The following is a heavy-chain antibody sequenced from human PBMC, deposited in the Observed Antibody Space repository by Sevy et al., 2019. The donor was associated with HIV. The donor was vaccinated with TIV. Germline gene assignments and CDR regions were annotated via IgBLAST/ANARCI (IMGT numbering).Heavy chain of an antibody. D-gene: IGHD6-6*01. J-gene: IGHJ3*02. CDR3: AKATEYSSSDDAFDI. V-gene: IGHV3-53*01. Sequence: GGSLRLSCAASGFTVSSNYMSWVRQAPGKGLEWVSVIYSGGSRYYADSVKGRFTISRDNSKNTLYLQMNSLRAEDTDVYYCAKATEYSSSDDAFDIWGQGTMVTVSS. CDR2: IYSGGSR. CDR1: GFTVSSNY.